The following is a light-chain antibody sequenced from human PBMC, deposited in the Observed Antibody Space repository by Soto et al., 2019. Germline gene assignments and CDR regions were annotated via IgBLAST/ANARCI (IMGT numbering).Light chain of an antibody. Sequence: QSALTQPPSVSAAPGQRVTISCSGSSSNIGIHSVSWYQHLPGTAPKLLIYDNGNRPPGIPDRFSGSKSVTSATLDITGLQTGDEADYYCGTWDNSLSAGVFGGGTKLTVL. CDR1: SSNIGIHS. J-gene: IGLJ3*02. V-gene: IGLV1-51*01. CDR3: GTWDNSLSAGV. CDR2: DNG.